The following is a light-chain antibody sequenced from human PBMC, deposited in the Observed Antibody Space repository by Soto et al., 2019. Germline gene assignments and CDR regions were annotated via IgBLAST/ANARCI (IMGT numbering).Light chain of an antibody. Sequence: QSALTQPASVSGSPGQSITISCTGTSSDVGSSTLVSWYQHPPANAPNVIIYEVSQRPSGVSDRFSGSKSGNTAYLTISGLQAEDEADYHCCSLVGHRQSVVFGGGTKLTVL. CDR1: SSDVGSSTL. J-gene: IGLJ2*01. CDR3: CSLVGHRQSVV. V-gene: IGLV2-23*02. CDR2: EVS.